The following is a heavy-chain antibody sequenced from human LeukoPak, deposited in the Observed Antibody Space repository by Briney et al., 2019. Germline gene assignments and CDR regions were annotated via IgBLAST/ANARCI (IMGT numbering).Heavy chain of an antibody. CDR3: ARDRRDWGAFDI. Sequence: SETLSLTCTVSGYSINSGFYWGWIRQPPGKGLEWIGSIYHSGSTYYNPSLKSRVTTSVDTSKNQFSLKLSSVTAAGTAVYYCARDRRDWGAFDIWGQGTMVTVSS. CDR1: GYSINSGFY. D-gene: IGHD3-16*01. J-gene: IGHJ3*02. V-gene: IGHV4-38-2*02. CDR2: IYHSGST.